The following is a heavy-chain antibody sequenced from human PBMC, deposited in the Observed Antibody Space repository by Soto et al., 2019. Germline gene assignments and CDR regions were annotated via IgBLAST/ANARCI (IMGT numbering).Heavy chain of an antibody. J-gene: IGHJ6*02. Sequence: EVQLVESGGGLVQPGGSLRLSCAASGFTFSTYWMHWVRQAPGKGLVPVARTNSDESDTTYGESVRGRFTISRDNAKHTLYLQMNGLRGEDTAVYYGVRTSSILSGLDVWGQGTSVTVSS. V-gene: IGHV3-74*01. CDR1: GFTFSTYW. CDR2: TNSDESDT. CDR3: VRTSSILSGLDV. D-gene: IGHD3-10*01.